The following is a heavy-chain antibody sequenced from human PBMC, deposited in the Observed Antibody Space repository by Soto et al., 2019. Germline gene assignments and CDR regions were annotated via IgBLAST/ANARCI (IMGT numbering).Heavy chain of an antibody. CDR1: GYTFTSYD. J-gene: IGHJ5*02. CDR2: MNPNSGNT. Sequence: QVQLVQSGAEVKKPGASVKVSCTASGYTFTSYDINWVRQATGQGLEWMGWMNPNSGNTGYPQKFQGRVTMTRNTSISTAYMELSSLRFEDTAVYYCARSPPRVERNNYAGGWFDPWGQGTLVTVSS. CDR3: ARSPPRVERNNYAGGWFDP. V-gene: IGHV1-8*01. D-gene: IGHD4-4*01.